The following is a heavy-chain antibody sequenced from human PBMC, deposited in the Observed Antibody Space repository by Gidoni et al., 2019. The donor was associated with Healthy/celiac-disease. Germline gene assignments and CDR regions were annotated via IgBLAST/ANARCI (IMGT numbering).Heavy chain of an antibody. D-gene: IGHD5-12*01. CDR3: AREYGDGYNYYYYGMDV. J-gene: IGHJ6*02. CDR1: GGTFSSYC. V-gene: IGHV1-69*01. CDR2: IIPSFGTA. Sequence: QVQLVQSGAEVKKPGSSVKVSCKASGGTFSSYCISWVRQAPGQGLEWMGGIIPSFGTANYAQKFQGRVTITADESTSTAYMELSSLRSEDTAVYYCAREYGDGYNYYYYGMDVWGQGTTVTVSS.